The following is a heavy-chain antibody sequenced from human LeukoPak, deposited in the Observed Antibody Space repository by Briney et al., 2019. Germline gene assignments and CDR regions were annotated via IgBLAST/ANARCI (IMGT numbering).Heavy chain of an antibody. CDR2: ISGSGGST. V-gene: IGHV3-23*01. CDR3: AKLSYSSGWYSLLPARPYYFDY. J-gene: IGHJ4*02. D-gene: IGHD6-19*01. CDR1: GFTFSSYA. Sequence: PGGSLRLSCAASGFTFSSYAMSWVRQAPGKGLEWVSAISGSGGSTYHADSVKGRFTISRDNSKNTLYLQMNSLRAEDTAVYYCAKLSYSSGWYSLLPARPYYFDYWGQGTLVTVSS.